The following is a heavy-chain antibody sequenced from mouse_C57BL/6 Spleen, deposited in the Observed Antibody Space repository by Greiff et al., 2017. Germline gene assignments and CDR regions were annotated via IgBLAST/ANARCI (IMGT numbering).Heavy chain of an antibody. V-gene: IGHV2-6-1*01. J-gene: IGHJ4*01. D-gene: IGHD1-1*01. CDR1: GFSLTSYG. CDR2: IWSDGST. Sequence: VQLKESGPGLVAPSQSLSITCTVSGFSLTSYGVHWVRQPPGKGLEWLVVIWSDGSTTYNSALKSRLSISKDNSKSQVFLKMNSLQTDDTAMYYCARQGYGSHYYAMDYWGQGTSVTVSS. CDR3: ARQGYGSHYYAMDY.